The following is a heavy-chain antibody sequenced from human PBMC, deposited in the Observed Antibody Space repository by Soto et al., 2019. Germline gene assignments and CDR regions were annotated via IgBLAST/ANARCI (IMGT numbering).Heavy chain of an antibody. V-gene: IGHV3-23*01. Sequence: PGGSLRLSCAASGFTFSSYAMSWVRQAPGKGLEWVSAISGSGGSTYYADSVKGRFTISRDNSKNTLYLQMNSLRAEDTAVYYCAKKSTRYYDSSGYVDYWGQGTLVTVS. CDR3: AKKSTRYYDSSGYVDY. D-gene: IGHD3-22*01. CDR2: ISGSGGST. J-gene: IGHJ4*02. CDR1: GFTFSSYA.